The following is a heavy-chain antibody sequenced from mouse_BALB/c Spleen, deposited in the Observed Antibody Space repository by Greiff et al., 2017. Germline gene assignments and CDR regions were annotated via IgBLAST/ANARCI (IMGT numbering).Heavy chain of an antibody. CDR3: AMGGLRRGFAY. CDR1: GYSITSDYA. Sequence: EVQLVESGPGLVKPSQSLSLTCTVTGYSITSDYAWNWIRQFPGNKLEWMGYISYSGSTSYNPSLKSRISITRDTSKNQFFLQLNSVTTEDTATYYCAMGGLRRGFAYWGQGTLVTVSA. CDR2: ISYSGST. J-gene: IGHJ3*01. D-gene: IGHD2-2*01. V-gene: IGHV3-2*02.